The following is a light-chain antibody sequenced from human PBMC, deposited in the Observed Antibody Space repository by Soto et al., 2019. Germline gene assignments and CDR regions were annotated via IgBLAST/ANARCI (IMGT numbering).Light chain of an antibody. J-gene: IGLJ2*01. CDR3: SSYTGSRTLI. CDR1: SSDVGGYNY. Sequence: QFALTQPASVSGSPGQSITISCSGTSSDVGGYNYVSWYQQNPGKAPKVMIYDVSSRPSGVSDRFSGSKSGNTASLTISGLQAEDEGDYYCSSYTGSRTLIFGGGTKVTVL. V-gene: IGLV2-14*01. CDR2: DVS.